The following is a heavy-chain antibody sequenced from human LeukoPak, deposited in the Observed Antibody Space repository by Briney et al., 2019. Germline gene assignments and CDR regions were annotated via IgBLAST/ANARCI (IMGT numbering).Heavy chain of an antibody. CDR3: ARGEQWLDPRHFDY. CDR1: GFTFSSYS. J-gene: IGHJ4*02. V-gene: IGHV3-21*01. CDR2: ISSSSYI. Sequence: GGSLRLSCAASGFTFSSYSMNWVRQAPGKGLEWVSSISSSSYIYYADSVKGRFTISRDNAKNSLYLQMNSLRAEDTAVYYCARGEQWLDPRHFDYWGQGTLVTVSS. D-gene: IGHD6-19*01.